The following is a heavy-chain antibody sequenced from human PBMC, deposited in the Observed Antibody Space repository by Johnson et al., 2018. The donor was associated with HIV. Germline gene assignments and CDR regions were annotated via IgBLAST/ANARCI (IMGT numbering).Heavy chain of an antibody. J-gene: IGHJ3*02. Sequence: QVQLVESGGGLVNPGGSLRLSCAASGFSFSDYYMSWIRQAPGKGLEWVSYITSSGSTLYYADFVKGRFTISRDNAKNSLSLQMNILTAEDTAVYYCARAPEVRGIDAFDIWGQGAMVTVSS. D-gene: IGHD3-10*01. CDR3: ARAPEVRGIDAFDI. V-gene: IGHV3-11*04. CDR2: ITSSGSTL. CDR1: GFSFSDYY.